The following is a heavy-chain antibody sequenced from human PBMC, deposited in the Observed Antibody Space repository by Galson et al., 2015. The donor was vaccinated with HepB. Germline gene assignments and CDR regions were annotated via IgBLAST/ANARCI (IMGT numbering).Heavy chain of an antibody. CDR2: IRSKAYGGTT. Sequence: SLRLSCAASGFTFGDYAMSWFRQAPGKGLEWVGFIRSKAYGGTTEYAASVKGRFTISRDDSKSIAYLQMNSLKTEDTAVYYCTRPDTPLYYYYGMDVWGQGTTVTVSS. V-gene: IGHV3-49*03. CDR1: GFTFGDYA. D-gene: IGHD2-2*02. CDR3: TRPDTPLYYYYGMDV. J-gene: IGHJ6*02.